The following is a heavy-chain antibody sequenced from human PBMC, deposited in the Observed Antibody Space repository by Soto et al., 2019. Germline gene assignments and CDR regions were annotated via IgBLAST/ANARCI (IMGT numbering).Heavy chain of an antibody. V-gene: IGHV1-69*06. CDR3: ASDGDATLYYDSSGYSDFES. J-gene: IGHJ4*02. Sequence: QVQLVQSGAEVRKPGSSVKVSCKASGGTFSSYAISWVRQAPGQGLEWMGGIIPIFDTSNYAQKFQGRGTITADKATTTAYMELSSLRSEAPAVYSCASDGDATLYYDSSGYSDFESWGQGPVVTVSS. CDR1: GGTFSSYA. CDR2: IIPIFDTS. D-gene: IGHD3-22*01.